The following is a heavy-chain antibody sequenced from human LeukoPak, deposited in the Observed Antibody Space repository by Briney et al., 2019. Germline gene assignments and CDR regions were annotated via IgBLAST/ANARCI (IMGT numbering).Heavy chain of an antibody. V-gene: IGHV3-23*01. CDR3: ARVKGYFDSGNYFGFFDF. CDR2: ISGTTGTI. CDR1: GYTFSGHA. J-gene: IGHJ4*02. Sequence: GGSLRLSCKASGYTFSGHAMSWVRQAPGKGLEWVSTISGTTGTIYYADSVKGRFTISRDNSKNTLYLQMKSLRAEDTAEYHCARVKGYFDSGNYFGFFDFWGQGTLVTVSS. D-gene: IGHD3-10*01.